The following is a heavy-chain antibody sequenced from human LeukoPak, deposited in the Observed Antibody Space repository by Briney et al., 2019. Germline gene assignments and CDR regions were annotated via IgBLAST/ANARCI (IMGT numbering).Heavy chain of an antibody. CDR2: IDTVGDT. J-gene: IGHJ4*02. CDR1: RFTFISYD. CDR3: AKDHLGIALETVGYFDY. V-gene: IGHV3-13*03. D-gene: IGHD6-13*01. Sequence: GGSLRLSCAACRFTFISYDTHWVRQVTGKGLEWVLGIDTVGDTYSPDSVKGQRTISRDNSKNTLYLQMNSLRAEDTAIYYCAKDHLGIALETVGYFDYWGQGSLVTVSS.